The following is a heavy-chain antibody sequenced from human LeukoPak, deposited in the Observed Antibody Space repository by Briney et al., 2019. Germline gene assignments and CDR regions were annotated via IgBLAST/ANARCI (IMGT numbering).Heavy chain of an antibody. J-gene: IGHJ4*02. D-gene: IGHD1-26*01. V-gene: IGHV4-34*01. CDR3: ARGPNSGADY. Sequence: PSETLSLTCAVYGGSFSGYYWSWIRQPPGKGLEWIGELNHSGSTNYNPSLKSRVTISVDTSKNQFSLKLSSVTAADTAVYYCARGPNSGADYWGQGTLVTVSS. CDR2: LNHSGST. CDR1: GGSFSGYY.